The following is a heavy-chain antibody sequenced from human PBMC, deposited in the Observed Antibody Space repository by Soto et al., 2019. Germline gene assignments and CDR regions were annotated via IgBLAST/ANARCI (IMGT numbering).Heavy chain of an antibody. CDR1: GGTFSSYA. Sequence: SMKVSCKASGGTFSSYAISWVRQAPGQGLEWMGGIIPIFGTANYAQKFQGRVTITADESTSTAYMELSSLRSEDTAVYYCARDTGMITFGGVIVIWGQGTLLTVSS. V-gene: IGHV1-69*13. CDR3: ARDTGMITFGGVIVI. D-gene: IGHD3-16*02. J-gene: IGHJ4*02. CDR2: IIPIFGTA.